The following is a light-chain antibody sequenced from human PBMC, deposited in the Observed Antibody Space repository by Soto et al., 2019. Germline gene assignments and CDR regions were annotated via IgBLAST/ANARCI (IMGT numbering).Light chain of an antibody. V-gene: IGLV1-40*01. J-gene: IGLJ2*01. CDR1: SSNIGAGYD. Sequence: QSVLTQPPSVSGAPGQWVTISGTGSSSNIGAGYDVHWYQQLPGRAPRLLIYGNTNRPSGVPDRFSGSKSGTSASLAITGLQAEYEADYYCLSFDSSLSVVFGGGTKLTVL. CDR3: LSFDSSLSVV. CDR2: GNT.